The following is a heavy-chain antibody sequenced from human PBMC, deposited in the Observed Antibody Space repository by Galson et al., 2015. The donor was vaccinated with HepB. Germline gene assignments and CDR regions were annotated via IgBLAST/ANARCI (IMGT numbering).Heavy chain of an antibody. J-gene: IGHJ4*02. CDR1: GDSVSSTSST. CDR3: SRGNYGSGGVPY. D-gene: IGHD6-25*01. V-gene: IGHV6-1*01. Sequence: CAISGDSVSSTSSTWVWVRQSPSRGLEWLGRIYYRSKWYNDYAVSVKGRITINPDTSKNQFSLELNSVTPEDTAVYYCSRGNYGSGGVPYWGQGALVTASS. CDR2: IYYRSKWYN.